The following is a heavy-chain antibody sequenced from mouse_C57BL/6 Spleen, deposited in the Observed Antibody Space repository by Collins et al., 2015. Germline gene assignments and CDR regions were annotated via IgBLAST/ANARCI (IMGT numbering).Heavy chain of an antibody. J-gene: IGHJ3*01. CDR2: ISYDGSN. CDR3: ARGGYGSPFAY. D-gene: IGHD1-1*01. Sequence: DVQLQESGPGLVKPSQSLSLTCSVTGYSITSGYYWNWIRQFPGNKLEWMGYISYDGSNNYNPSLKNRISITRDTSKNQFFLKLNSVTTEDTATYYCARGGYGSPFAYWGQGTLVTVSA. CDR1: GYSITSGYY. V-gene: IGHV3-6*01.